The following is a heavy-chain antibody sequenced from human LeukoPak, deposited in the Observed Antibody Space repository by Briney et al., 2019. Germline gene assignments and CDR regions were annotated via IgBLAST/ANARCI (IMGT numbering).Heavy chain of an antibody. D-gene: IGHD3-3*01. CDR2: IRYDGSST. CDR3: AKDQADFWGYYFDY. J-gene: IGHJ4*02. CDR1: GFTFSRYG. Sequence: GGSLRLSCAASGFTFSRYGMHWVRQAPGKGLEWVAFIRYDGSSTYYADSVKGRFTFSRDDSKNTLYLQMNSLRTEDTAVYYCAKDQADFWGYYFDYWGQGTLVTVSS. V-gene: IGHV3-30*02.